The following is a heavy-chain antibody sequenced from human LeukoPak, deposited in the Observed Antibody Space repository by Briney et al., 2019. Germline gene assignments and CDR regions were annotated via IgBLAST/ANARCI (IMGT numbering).Heavy chain of an antibody. CDR2: INANTGNP. Sequence: ASVKVSCKTSGYTFTTYAISWVRQAPGQGLEWMGWINANTGNPTYAQGFFTGRYVFSLDTSVNTAYLQITGLKADVTAVYYCGRDPKLGIRGYTYGYIDFWGQGTLVTVAS. D-gene: IGHD5-18*01. J-gene: IGHJ4*02. CDR3: GRDPKLGIRGYTYGYIDF. CDR1: GYTFTTYA. V-gene: IGHV7-4-1*02.